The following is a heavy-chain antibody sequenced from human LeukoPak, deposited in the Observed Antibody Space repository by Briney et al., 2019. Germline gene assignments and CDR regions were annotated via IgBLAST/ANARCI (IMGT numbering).Heavy chain of an antibody. V-gene: IGHV4-30-2*01. J-gene: IGHJ4*02. D-gene: IGHD5-18*01. CDR3: ARDGGYGHYDY. CDR2: IYHSGRT. Sequence: TLSLTCAVSGGSISSGDHSWSWIRQPPGKGLEWIGYIYHSGRTFYNPSLKSRVTISVDTSKNQISLEVTSVTAADTAVYYCARDGGYGHYDYWGRGTLVTVSS. CDR1: GGSISSGDHS.